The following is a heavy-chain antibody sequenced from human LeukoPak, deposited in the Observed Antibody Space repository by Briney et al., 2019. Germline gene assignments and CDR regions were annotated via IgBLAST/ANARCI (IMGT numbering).Heavy chain of an antibody. CDR3: ARGFYGGYYYYYYMDV. D-gene: IGHD4/OR15-4a*01. J-gene: IGHJ6*03. V-gene: IGHV5-51*01. Sequence: GESLKVSCKGSGYSFTSYWIGWVRQMPGKGLEWMGIIYPGDSDTRYSPSFQGQVTISADRSISTAYLQWSSLKASDTAMYYCARGFYGGYYYYYYMDVWGKGTTVTVSS. CDR2: IYPGDSDT. CDR1: GYSFTSYW.